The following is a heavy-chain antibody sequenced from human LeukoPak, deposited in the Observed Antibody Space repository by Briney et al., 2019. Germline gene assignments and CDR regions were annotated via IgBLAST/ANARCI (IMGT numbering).Heavy chain of an antibody. CDR1: GGSISSYY. CDR2: IFYTRST. J-gene: IGHJ4*02. V-gene: IGHV4-59*01. Sequence: SGTLSLTCTVSGGSISSYYWNWIRQPPGKGLEWIGYIFYTRSTNYNPSLKSRVTISVDRSKNQFSLKLSSVTAADTAVYFCARGPEAVPAAIWGQGTLVTVSS. CDR3: ARGPEAVPAAI. D-gene: IGHD2-2*01.